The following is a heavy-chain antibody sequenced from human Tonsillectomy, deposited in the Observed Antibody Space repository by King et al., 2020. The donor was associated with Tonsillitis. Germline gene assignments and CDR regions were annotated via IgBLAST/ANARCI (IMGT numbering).Heavy chain of an antibody. V-gene: IGHV1-46*03. CDR2: INPSVGST. D-gene: IGHD2-15*01. Sequence: VQLVESGTEVKKPGASVTVSCKASGYSSTSYYMHWVRQSPGQGLEWMGIINPSVGSTSYAQKFQGRVTMTWETSTSTGDMELSSLRSEDTAVYYCAKSTTLHYCRGGNCYFFDSWGQGTLVTVSS. CDR1: GYSSTSYY. CDR3: AKSTTLHYCRGGNCYFFDS. J-gene: IGHJ4*02.